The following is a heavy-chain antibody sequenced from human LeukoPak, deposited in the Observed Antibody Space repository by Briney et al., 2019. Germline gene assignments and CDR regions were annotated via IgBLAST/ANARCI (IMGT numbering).Heavy chain of an antibody. V-gene: IGHV4-39*01. D-gene: IGHD6-6*01. CDR3: ARQGSIAARIRYYYYYMDV. J-gene: IGHJ6*03. Sequence: SETLSLTCTVSGGSISSSSYYWGWIRQPPGKGLEWIGSIYYSGSTYYNPSLKSRVTISVDTSKNQFSLKLSSVTAADTAVYYCARQGSIAARIRYYYYYMDVWGKGTTVTVSS. CDR1: GGSISSSSYY. CDR2: IYYSGST.